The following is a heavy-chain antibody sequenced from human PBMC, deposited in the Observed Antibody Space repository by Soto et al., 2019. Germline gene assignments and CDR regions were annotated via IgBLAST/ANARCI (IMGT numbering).Heavy chain of an antibody. CDR3: ARAVIGSYTVQLDYYYGMDV. CDR1: GGSISSGDYY. V-gene: IGHV4-30-4*08. D-gene: IGHD3-22*01. J-gene: IGHJ6*02. Sequence: SETLSLTCTVSGGSISSGDYYWSWLRQPPGKGWEWIGYIYYSGSTNYNTSLKGRVTISVDTSKNQSSLKLSSLTAADTAVYYCARAVIGSYTVQLDYYYGMDVWGQGTTVTVSS. CDR2: IYYSGST.